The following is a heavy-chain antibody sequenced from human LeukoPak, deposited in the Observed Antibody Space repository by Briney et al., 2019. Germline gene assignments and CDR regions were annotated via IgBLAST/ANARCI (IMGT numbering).Heavy chain of an antibody. J-gene: IGHJ4*02. CDR1: GFTFNTYG. Sequence: PGGSLRLSCAASGFTFNTYGMHWVRQAPGKGLEWVAVIASDGRDKKYADSVKGRFTITRDNSKNTLYLQMNSLRAEDTAVYYCAKDGARGAAKYYFDYWGPGTLVTVSS. V-gene: IGHV3-30*18. D-gene: IGHD6-13*01. CDR2: IASDGRDK. CDR3: AKDGARGAAKYYFDY.